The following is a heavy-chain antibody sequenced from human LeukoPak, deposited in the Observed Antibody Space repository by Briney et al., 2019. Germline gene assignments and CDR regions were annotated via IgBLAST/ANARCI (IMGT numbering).Heavy chain of an antibody. V-gene: IGHV3-9*01. CDR2: VSWNSGSI. J-gene: IGHJ1*01. CDR1: GFTFDDYA. Sequence: GGSLRLSCAASGFTFDDYAMHWVRQAPGKGLEWVSGVSWNSGSIGYADSVKGRFTISRDNAKNSLYLQMNSLRAEDTALYYCAKAIYCGGDCYPEYFQHWGQGTLATVSS. CDR3: AKAIYCGGDCYPEYFQH. D-gene: IGHD2-21*02.